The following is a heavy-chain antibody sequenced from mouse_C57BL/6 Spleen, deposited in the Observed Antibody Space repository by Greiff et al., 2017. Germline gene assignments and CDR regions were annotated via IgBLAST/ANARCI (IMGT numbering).Heavy chain of an antibody. D-gene: IGHD2-14*01. J-gene: IGHJ3*01. Sequence: DVKLVESGGGLVKPGGSLKLSCAASGFTFSSYAMSWVRQTPEKRLEWVATISDGGSYTYYPDNVKGRFTISRDNAKNNLYLQMSHLKSEETAMYYCARERHIGGEACFAYWGQGTLVTVSA. CDR3: ARERHIGGEACFAY. V-gene: IGHV5-4*03. CDR1: GFTFSSYA. CDR2: ISDGGSYT.